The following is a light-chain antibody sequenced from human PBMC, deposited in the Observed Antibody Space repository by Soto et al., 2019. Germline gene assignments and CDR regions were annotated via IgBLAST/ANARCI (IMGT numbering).Light chain of an antibody. J-gene: IGLJ2*01. CDR2: EAT. CDR3: CSYAGRSTFV. CDR1: SSDIGTYKF. V-gene: IGLV2-23*02. Sequence: QSALTQPASVSGSPGQSVTISCSGSSSDIGTYKFVSWFQQHPGKAPRLMIYEATKRPSGVGGRFSGSKSGNTASLTISGLQAEDEAHYYCCSYAGRSTFVFGGGTKLTVL.